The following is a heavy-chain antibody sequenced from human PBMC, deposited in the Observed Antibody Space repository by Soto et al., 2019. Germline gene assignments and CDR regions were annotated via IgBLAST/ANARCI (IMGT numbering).Heavy chain of an antibody. CDR3: ARYVGGDYGTNWFDP. CDR2: ISAYNGNT. D-gene: IGHD2-21*02. V-gene: IGHV1-18*01. CDR1: GYTFTSFG. Sequence: GASVKVSCKASGYTFTSFGIHWVRQAPGQGLEWMGWISAYNGNTNYAQKLQGRVTMTTDTSTSTAYMELRSLRSDDTAVYYCARYVGGDYGTNWFDPWGQGTLVTVSS. J-gene: IGHJ5*02.